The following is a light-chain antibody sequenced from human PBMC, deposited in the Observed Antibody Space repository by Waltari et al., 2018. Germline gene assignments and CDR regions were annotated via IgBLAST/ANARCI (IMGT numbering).Light chain of an antibody. CDR2: ENN. Sequence: YTLTQPPSLSESPGRTVIISCPRSSGYIVSNDVNCFQQRPGSAPTIVIYENNLRPSGVPDRFSASIDRSSNSASLTISGLKTEDEADYYCQSYDSRNLVFGGGTKVTVL. J-gene: IGLJ2*01. CDR1: SGYIVSND. CDR3: QSYDSRNLV. V-gene: IGLV6-57*03.